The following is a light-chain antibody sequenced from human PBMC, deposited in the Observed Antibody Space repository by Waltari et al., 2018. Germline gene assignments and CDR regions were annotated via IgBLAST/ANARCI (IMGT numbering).Light chain of an antibody. Sequence: EILLTQSPGTLSLSPGERATLSCRASQSVGRSLAWYQQKPGQPPRLLIYGTSNRDTGTPDRCSGGGSGTDFSLTISRLEPEDVAVYYCQHYVSVPVTFGQGTKVEIK. V-gene: IGKV3-20*01. CDR2: GTS. CDR1: QSVGRS. J-gene: IGKJ1*01. CDR3: QHYVSVPVT.